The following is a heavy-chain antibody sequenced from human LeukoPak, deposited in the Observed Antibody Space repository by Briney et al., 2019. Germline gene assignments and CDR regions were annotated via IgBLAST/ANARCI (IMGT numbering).Heavy chain of an antibody. Sequence: GGSLRLSCAASGFTFSSYAMHWVRQAPGKGLEWVAVISYDGSNKYYADSVKGRFTISRDNSKNTLYLQMNSLRAEDTAVYYCARRTPSIAAAAIDYWGQGTLVTVSS. V-gene: IGHV3-30*04. CDR2: ISYDGSNK. CDR1: GFTFSSYA. CDR3: ARRTPSIAAAAIDY. D-gene: IGHD6-13*01. J-gene: IGHJ4*02.